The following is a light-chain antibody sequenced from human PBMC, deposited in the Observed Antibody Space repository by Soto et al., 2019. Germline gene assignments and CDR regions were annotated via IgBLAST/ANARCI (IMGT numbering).Light chain of an antibody. CDR3: LLSYSGARPRWV. J-gene: IGLJ3*02. CDR1: TGAVTRGHY. V-gene: IGLV7-46*02. Sequence: QAVVTQELSLTLLPGGTVTPTCGSSTGAVTRGHYPYWFQKKPSQAPRKLIYDTRNKHSWTPPRSPGPLLGGQAGLTLLGAQPEDEAEYYCLLSYSGARPRWVFGGGTNVTVL. CDR2: DTR.